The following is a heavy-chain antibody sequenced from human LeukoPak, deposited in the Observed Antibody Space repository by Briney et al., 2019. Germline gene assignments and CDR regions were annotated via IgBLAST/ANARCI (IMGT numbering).Heavy chain of an antibody. Sequence: GASVKVSCKASGYTFTGYYMHWVRQAPGQGLEWMGLINPNSGGTKYAQKFQGRVTMTRDTSISTAYMELSRLRSDDTAVYYCAKQRVLFPLFDPGGQGTLVTVSS. V-gene: IGHV1-2*02. CDR3: AKQRVLFPLFDP. D-gene: IGHD6-6*01. CDR2: INPNSGGT. CDR1: GYTFTGYY. J-gene: IGHJ5*02.